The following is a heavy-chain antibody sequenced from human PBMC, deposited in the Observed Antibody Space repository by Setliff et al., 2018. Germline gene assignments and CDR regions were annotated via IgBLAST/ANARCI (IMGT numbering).Heavy chain of an antibody. V-gene: IGHV4-59*08. CDR2: IYYSGST. CDR1: GGSISSYY. J-gene: IGHJ6*03. Sequence: PSETLSLTCTVSGGSISSYYWSWIRQPPGKGLEWIGYIYYSGSTNYNPSLKSRVTISLDTSKNQFSLKLSFVTAADTAVYYCARHKSNGSGSYPSLYMDVWGKGIMVTVSS. D-gene: IGHD3-10*01. CDR3: ARHKSNGSGSYPSLYMDV.